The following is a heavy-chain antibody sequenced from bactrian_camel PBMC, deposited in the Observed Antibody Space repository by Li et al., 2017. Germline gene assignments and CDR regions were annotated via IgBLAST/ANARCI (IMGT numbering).Heavy chain of an antibody. Sequence: HVQLVESGGGAVQAGESLTIPRAASGYRSSNYCMAWFRQTPGKEREGVAVFDFSGGTTYADSVQGRFTISQDNAKKTLYLQMNSLRIEDTAVYYCAAAPDDRARKGDPGHRL. J-gene: IGHJ4*01. CDR1: GYRSSNYC. V-gene: IGHV3S53*01. D-gene: IGHD3*01. CDR2: FDFSGGT.